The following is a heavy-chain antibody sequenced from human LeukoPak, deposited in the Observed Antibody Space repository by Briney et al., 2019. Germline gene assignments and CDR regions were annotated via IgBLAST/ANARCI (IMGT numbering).Heavy chain of an antibody. CDR2: INHSGST. Sequence: PSETLSLTCAVYGGSFSGYYWSWIRQPPGKGLEWIGEINHSGSTNYNPSLKSRVTISVDTSKNQFSLKPSSVTAADTAVYYCARGLNPTYYYGSGSHSFDYWGQGTLVTVSS. V-gene: IGHV4-34*01. D-gene: IGHD3-10*01. CDR3: ARGLNPTYYYGSGSHSFDY. J-gene: IGHJ4*02. CDR1: GGSFSGYY.